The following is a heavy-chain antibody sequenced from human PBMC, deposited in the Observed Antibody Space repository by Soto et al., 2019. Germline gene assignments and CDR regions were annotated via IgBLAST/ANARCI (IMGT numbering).Heavy chain of an antibody. CDR1: GGSISSGDYY. Sequence: QVQLQESGPGLVKPSQTLSLTCTVSGGSISSGDYYWSWIRQPPGKGLEWIGYIYYSGSTYYNPSLKSRVTISVDTSKNQFCLKLSSVTAADTAVYDCARKEIFATRGAFDYWGQGTLVTVSS. CDR2: IYYSGST. D-gene: IGHD3-9*01. CDR3: ARKEIFATRGAFDY. V-gene: IGHV4-30-4*01. J-gene: IGHJ4*02.